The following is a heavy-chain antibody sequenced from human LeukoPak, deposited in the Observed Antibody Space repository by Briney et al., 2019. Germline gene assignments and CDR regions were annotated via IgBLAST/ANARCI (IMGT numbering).Heavy chain of an antibody. V-gene: IGHV4-39*01. Sequence: PSETLSLTCTVSGGSISSSTYYWGWIRRPPGKGLEWIGSIYYSGSTYYNPSLKSRVTESVDTSKNQFSLKLSSVTAADTAVYYCVRGSALRHYQYWGQGTLVTVSS. CDR1: GGSISSSTYY. CDR3: VRGSALRHYQY. J-gene: IGHJ4*02. D-gene: IGHD3-16*01. CDR2: IYYSGST.